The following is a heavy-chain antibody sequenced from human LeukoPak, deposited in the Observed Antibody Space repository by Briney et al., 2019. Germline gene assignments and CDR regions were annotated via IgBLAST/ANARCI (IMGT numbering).Heavy chain of an antibody. J-gene: IGHJ6*02. CDR2: IYYSGTT. CDR3: AREDPQTTVPEGLDV. V-gene: IGHV4-59*01. D-gene: IGHD4-17*01. CDR1: GGSIGSYY. Sequence: PSETLSLTCAVSGGSIGSYYWSWPRQPPGRGLEWIGYIYYSGTTNYNPSLKSRVTISVDTSKNQFSLQLTSVNAADTAVYYCAREDPQTTVPEGLDVWGQGTTVTVSS.